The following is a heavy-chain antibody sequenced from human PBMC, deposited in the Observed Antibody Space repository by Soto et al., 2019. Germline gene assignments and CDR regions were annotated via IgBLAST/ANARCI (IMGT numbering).Heavy chain of an antibody. CDR2: INYSGST. D-gene: IGHD2-8*02. Sequence: SETLSLTCAVHGGSFSSYYWTWIRQPPGKGLEYIGEINYSGSTNNNPSLKSRVTISIDTSKKQFSLRLSSVTAADTAVYYCARVRTGGLNGMDVWGQGTTVTVSS. J-gene: IGHJ6*02. V-gene: IGHV4-34*01. CDR3: ARVRTGGLNGMDV. CDR1: GGSFSSYY.